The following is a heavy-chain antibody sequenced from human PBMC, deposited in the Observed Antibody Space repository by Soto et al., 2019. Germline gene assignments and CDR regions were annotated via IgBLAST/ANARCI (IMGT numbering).Heavy chain of an antibody. CDR1: GGSISSSSYY. V-gene: IGHV4-39*01. D-gene: IGHD6-13*01. CDR2: IYYSGST. J-gene: IGHJ5*02. Sequence: SETLSLTCTVSGGSISSSSYYWGWIRQPPGKGLEWIGSIYYSGSTYYNPSLKSRVTISVDTSKNQFSLKRSSVTAADTAVYYCARLEAAGHFDPWGQGTLVTVSS. CDR3: ARLEAAGHFDP.